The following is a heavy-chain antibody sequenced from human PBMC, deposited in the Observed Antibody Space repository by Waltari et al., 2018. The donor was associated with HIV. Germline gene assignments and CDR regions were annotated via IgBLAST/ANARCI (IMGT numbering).Heavy chain of an antibody. J-gene: IGHJ4*02. CDR2: IYDRTNV. CDR1: PASFRADEYH. V-gene: IGHV4-31*11. D-gene: IGHD6-19*01. CDR3: ATLRSSGRGF. Sequence: QVHLQESGPGLVKPTETLSLSCDVSPASFRADEYHPTWIRHSPQRGLEWIGYIYDRTNVYSNPFMKGRAAISWDTSRSRFFLNLTSVTAADTAIYYCATLRSSGRGFWGQGSHVYVSS.